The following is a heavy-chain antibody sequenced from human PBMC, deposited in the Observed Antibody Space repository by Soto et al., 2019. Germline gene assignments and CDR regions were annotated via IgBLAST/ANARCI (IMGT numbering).Heavy chain of an antibody. J-gene: IGHJ6*03. CDR1: GFNFNDHG. CDR3: AKEDSGFSGYMDV. CDR2: ITWHSDGM. Sequence: EVQLVESGGGWVQPGRSLRLSCIAAGFNFNDHGMHWGRQAPGKGLEWVSGITWHSDGMGYADSVKGRFTISRDNAKNSLYLQMNSLRVEDTALYYCAKEDSGFSGYMDVWGKGTTVTVSS. D-gene: IGHD3-10*01. V-gene: IGHV3-9*01.